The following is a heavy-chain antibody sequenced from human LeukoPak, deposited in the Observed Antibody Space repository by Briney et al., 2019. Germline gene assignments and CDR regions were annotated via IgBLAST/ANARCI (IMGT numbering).Heavy chain of an antibody. J-gene: IGHJ4*02. D-gene: IGHD6-13*01. V-gene: IGHV3-7*01. CDR2: IKQDGSEK. Sequence: GGSLRLPCAASGFTFSSYWMSWVRQAPGKGLEWVANIKQDGSEKYYVDSVKGRFTISRDNAKNSLYLQMNSLRAEDTAVYYCAKSGGVAAAGNPFYFDYWGQGTLVTVSS. CDR1: GFTFSSYW. CDR3: AKSGGVAAAGNPFYFDY.